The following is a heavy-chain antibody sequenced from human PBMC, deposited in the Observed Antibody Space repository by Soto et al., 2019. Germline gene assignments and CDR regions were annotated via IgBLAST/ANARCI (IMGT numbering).Heavy chain of an antibody. CDR2: IYYSGST. V-gene: IGHV4-59*01. J-gene: IGHJ4*02. CDR3: AGSVATPLYFDY. CDR1: GDSISTYY. D-gene: IGHD5-12*01. Sequence: PSETLSLTCTVSGDSISTYYWSWLRQPPGKGLEWIGYIYYSGSTNYNPSLKSRVTMSVDTSKNQFSLRLSSVIAADTAVYYCAGSVATPLYFDYWGQGTLVTVSS.